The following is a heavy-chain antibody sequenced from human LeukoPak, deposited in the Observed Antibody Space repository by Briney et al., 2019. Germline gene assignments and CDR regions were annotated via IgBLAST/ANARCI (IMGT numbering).Heavy chain of an antibody. Sequence: ASVKVSCKASGYTFTGYYMHWVRQAPGQGLEWMGWIYPNTGGTTYAQKFQGRVTMTRDTSISTAYLELSRLKSDDTAMYYCARDRWYYDSYWYFDLWGRGTLVTVSS. V-gene: IGHV1-2*02. J-gene: IGHJ2*01. D-gene: IGHD3-22*01. CDR1: GYTFTGYY. CDR2: IYPNTGGT. CDR3: ARDRWYYDSYWYFDL.